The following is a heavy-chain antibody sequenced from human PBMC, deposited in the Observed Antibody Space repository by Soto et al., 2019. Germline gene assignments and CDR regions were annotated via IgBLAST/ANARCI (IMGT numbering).Heavy chain of an antibody. CDR3: AGGIAAAATTPFAY. V-gene: IGHV1-69*13. D-gene: IGHD6-13*01. CDR1: GGTFSSYA. CDR2: IIPIFGTA. Sequence: SVKVSCKASGGTFSSYAISWVRQAPGQGLEWMGGIIPIFGTANYAQKFQGRVTITADESTSTAYMELSSLRSEDTAVYYCAGGIAAAATTPFAYWGKGTLVTVDS. J-gene: IGHJ4*02.